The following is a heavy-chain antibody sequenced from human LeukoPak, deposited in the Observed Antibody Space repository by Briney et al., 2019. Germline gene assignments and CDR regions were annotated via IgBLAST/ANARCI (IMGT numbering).Heavy chain of an antibody. CDR1: GYTFTSYY. CDR2: INPSGGST. Sequence: ASVKVSCKASGYTFTSYYMHWVRQAPGQGLEWMGIINPSGGSTSYAQKFQGRVTMTSDMSTSTVYMELSSLRSDDTAVYYCAAHDYGSGSYHWFDPWGQGTLVTVSS. V-gene: IGHV1-46*01. J-gene: IGHJ5*02. CDR3: AAHDYGSGSYHWFDP. D-gene: IGHD3-10*01.